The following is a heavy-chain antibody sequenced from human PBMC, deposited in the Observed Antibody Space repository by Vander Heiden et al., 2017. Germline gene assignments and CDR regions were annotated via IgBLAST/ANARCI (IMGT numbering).Heavy chain of an antibody. CDR2: IWYDGSNK. CDR1: GFPFSSYG. Sequence: QVQLVQSGGGVVQPGRSLRLSCAASGFPFSSYGMHWVRQAPGKGVEGVAVIWYDGSNKYYADSVKGRFTISRDNSKNTLYLQMNSLRAEDTAVYYCARGEWEPAGFDIWGQGTMVTVSS. V-gene: IGHV3-33*01. D-gene: IGHD1-26*01. J-gene: IGHJ3*02. CDR3: ARGEWEPAGFDI.